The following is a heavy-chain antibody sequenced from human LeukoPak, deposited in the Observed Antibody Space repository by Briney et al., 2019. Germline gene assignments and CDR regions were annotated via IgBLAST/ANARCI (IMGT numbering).Heavy chain of an antibody. D-gene: IGHD2-2*01. Sequence: GGSLRLSCAASGFTFSNYAIHWVRQAPGKGLEWVAVISYDGSNKYYTDSVKGRFTISRDNSKNTLYLQMDSLRAEDTAVYYCAREVFGRGRVAIPFDYWGQGTLVTVSS. V-gene: IGHV3-30-3*01. CDR3: AREVFGRGRVAIPFDY. CDR1: GFTFSNYA. J-gene: IGHJ4*02. CDR2: ISYDGSNK.